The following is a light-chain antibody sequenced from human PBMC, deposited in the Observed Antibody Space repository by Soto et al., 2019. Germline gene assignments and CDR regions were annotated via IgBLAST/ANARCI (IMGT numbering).Light chain of an antibody. V-gene: IGKV1-5*03. Sequence: DIQMTQSHSTLSASVGDRVSITCRASQSISSWLAWYQQKPGKAPKLLIYKASSLESAVPSRFSGSGSGTECTLTISSLQPDDFATYYFQQYNSYPLTSGQGTRLESK. J-gene: IGKJ5*01. CDR1: QSISSW. CDR3: QQYNSYPLT. CDR2: KAS.